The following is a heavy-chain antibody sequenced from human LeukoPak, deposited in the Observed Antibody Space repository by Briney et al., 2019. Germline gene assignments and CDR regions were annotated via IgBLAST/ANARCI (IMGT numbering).Heavy chain of an antibody. J-gene: IGHJ5*02. D-gene: IGHD7-27*01. V-gene: IGHV1-8*01. CDR1: GYTFSSYD. CDR3: ARGDPWGFDP. CDR2: MNPNSGET. Sequence: GASVKVSCKTSGYTFSSYDINWVRQATGQGLEWMGWMNPNSGETGFAQNFQGRVTLTKNTSITTAYMELSSLRSEDTAVYYCARGDPWGFDPWGQGTLVTVSS.